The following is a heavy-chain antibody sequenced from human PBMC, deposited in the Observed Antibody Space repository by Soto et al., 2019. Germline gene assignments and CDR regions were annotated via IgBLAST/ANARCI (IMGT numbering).Heavy chain of an antibody. CDR2: INYNTGGT. Sequence: ASVKVSCKASAYTFTDNYIHWVRQAPGQGLEWVGWINYNTGGTNYDQKFRGRVTMTRDTSISTGYMDLSSLRSDDTAIYYCAKVRGSGWYYFDNWGQGTLVTVS. J-gene: IGHJ4*02. D-gene: IGHD6-19*01. V-gene: IGHV1-2*02. CDR3: AKVRGSGWYYFDN. CDR1: AYTFTDNY.